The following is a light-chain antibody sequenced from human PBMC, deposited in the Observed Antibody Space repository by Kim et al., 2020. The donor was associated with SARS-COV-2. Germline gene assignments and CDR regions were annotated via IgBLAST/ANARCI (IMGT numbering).Light chain of an antibody. Sequence: DIQMTQSPSTLSASVGDRVTITCRASQSFSTWLAWYQQKPGKAPKLLIYRASSLESGAPSRFSGSGSGTEFTLTISSLQPDDFATYYCLQYNDYPLTFGGGTKVDI. CDR2: RAS. CDR1: QSFSTW. V-gene: IGKV1-5*03. J-gene: IGKJ4*01. CDR3: LQYNDYPLT.